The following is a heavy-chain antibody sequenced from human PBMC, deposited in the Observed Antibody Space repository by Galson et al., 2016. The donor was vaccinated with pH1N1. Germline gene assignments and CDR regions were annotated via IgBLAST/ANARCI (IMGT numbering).Heavy chain of an antibody. Sequence: SLRLSCAVSGFYFSDYGMHWVRQAPGKGPEWVAVISYDGNKKYYADSVKGRFAISRDISKNTLYLQMNSLRAEDTAVYYCAKSPLFDGDYVGMDVWGQGTTVTVSS. J-gene: IGHJ6*02. V-gene: IGHV3-30*18. D-gene: IGHD4-17*01. CDR3: AKSPLFDGDYVGMDV. CDR2: ISYDGNKK. CDR1: GFYFSDYG.